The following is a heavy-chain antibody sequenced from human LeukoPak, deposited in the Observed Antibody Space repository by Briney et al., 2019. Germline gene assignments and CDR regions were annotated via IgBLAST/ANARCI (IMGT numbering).Heavy chain of an antibody. J-gene: IGHJ6*04. CDR3: AELGVTMIGGV. V-gene: IGHV3-48*04. CDR1: GFTFSSYG. Sequence: GGTLRLSCAASGFTFSSYGMHWVRQAPGKGLEWVSYISSSGSTIYYADSVKGRFTISRDNAKNSLYLQMNSLRAEDTAVYYCAELGVTMIGGVWGKGTTVTISS. CDR2: ISSSGSTI. D-gene: IGHD3-10*02.